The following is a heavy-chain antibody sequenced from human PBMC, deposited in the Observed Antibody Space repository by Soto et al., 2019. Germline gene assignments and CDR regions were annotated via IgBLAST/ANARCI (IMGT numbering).Heavy chain of an antibody. CDR3: ARGSYYYESSGYYPDY. D-gene: IGHD3-22*01. CDR1: GYTFANYA. CDR2: INAGNGNP. V-gene: IGHV1-3*01. J-gene: IGHJ4*02. Sequence: ASVKVSCKASGYTFANYAIHWVRQAPEQRLEWMGWINAGNGNPKYSQKFQDRVTISRDTSATTAYMEMSSLRSEDTAAYYCARGSYYYESSGYYPDYWGQGTLVTVSS.